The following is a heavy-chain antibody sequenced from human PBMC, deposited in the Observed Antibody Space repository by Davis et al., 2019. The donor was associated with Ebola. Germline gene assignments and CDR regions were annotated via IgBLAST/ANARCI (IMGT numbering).Heavy chain of an antibody. V-gene: IGHV3-53*04. J-gene: IGHJ4*02. CDR2: IYSGGST. Sequence: GGSLRLSCAASGFTFSSNYMSWVRQAPGKGLEWVSVIYSGGSTYYADSVKGRFTISRHNSKNTLYLQMNSLRAEDTAVYYCAREGTIRGVNFDYWGQGTLVTVSS. CDR1: GFTFSSNY. CDR3: AREGTIRGVNFDY. D-gene: IGHD3-10*01.